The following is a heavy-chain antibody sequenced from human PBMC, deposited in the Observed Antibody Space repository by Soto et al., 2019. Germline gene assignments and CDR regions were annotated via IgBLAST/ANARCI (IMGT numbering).Heavy chain of an antibody. CDR2: IWYDGSNK. V-gene: IGHV3-33*01. Sequence: QAGGSLRLSCAVSGVTFSSYGMHWVRQAPGKGLEWVAVIWYDGSNKYYADSVKGRFTISRDNSKNTLYLQMNSLRAEDTAVYYCAREGSFSAVAVAAPIVGYFDYWGQGTLVTVSS. CDR1: GVTFSSYG. CDR3: AREGSFSAVAVAAPIVGYFDY. D-gene: IGHD6-19*01. J-gene: IGHJ4*02.